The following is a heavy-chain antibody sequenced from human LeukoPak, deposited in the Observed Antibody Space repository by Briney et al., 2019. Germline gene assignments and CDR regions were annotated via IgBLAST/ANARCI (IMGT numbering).Heavy chain of an antibody. CDR3: AKDRYYYDSSWTFDY. CDR2: ISGSGGST. Sequence: PGGSLRLSCAASGFTFSGYAMSWVRQAPGKGLEWVSAISGSGGSTYYADSVKGRFTISRDNSKNTLYLQMNGLRAEDTAVYYCAKDRYYYDSSWTFDYWGQGTLVTVSS. J-gene: IGHJ4*02. CDR1: GFTFSGYA. D-gene: IGHD3-22*01. V-gene: IGHV3-23*01.